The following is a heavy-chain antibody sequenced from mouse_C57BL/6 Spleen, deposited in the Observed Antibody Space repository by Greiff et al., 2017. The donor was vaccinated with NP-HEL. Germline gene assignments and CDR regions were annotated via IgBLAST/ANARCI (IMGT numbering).Heavy chain of an antibody. CDR1: GYTFTDYE. J-gene: IGHJ4*01. CDR2: IDPETGGT. D-gene: IGHD2-4*01. Sequence: VQLQQSGAELVRPGASVTLSCKASGYTFTDYEMHWVKQTPVHGLEWIGAIDPETGGTAYNQKFKGKAILTADKSSSTAYMELRSLTSEDSAVYYCTRSDYDEGYAMDYWGQGTSVTVSS. V-gene: IGHV1-15*01. CDR3: TRSDYDEGYAMDY.